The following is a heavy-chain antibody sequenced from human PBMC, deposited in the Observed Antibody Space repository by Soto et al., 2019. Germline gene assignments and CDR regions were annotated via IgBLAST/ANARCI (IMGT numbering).Heavy chain of an antibody. J-gene: IGHJ6*02. D-gene: IGHD3-10*01. Sequence: GGSLRLSCAASGFTFSSYSMNWVRQAPGKGLEWVSSISSSSSYIYYADSVKGRFTISRDNAKSSLYLQMNSLRAEDTAVYYCARVYGSGSSRYYYYGMDVWGQGTTVTVYS. V-gene: IGHV3-21*01. CDR3: ARVYGSGSSRYYYYGMDV. CDR2: ISSSSSYI. CDR1: GFTFSSYS.